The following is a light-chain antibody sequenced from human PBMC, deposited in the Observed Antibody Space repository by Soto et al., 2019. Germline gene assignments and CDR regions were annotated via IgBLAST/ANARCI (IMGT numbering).Light chain of an antibody. Sequence: DIQMTQSPSTLSASVGDRVTITCRASQSINTWLAWYQQKPGKAPNLLIYDASSLESGVPSRFSGSGSGTEFTLTISSLQPDDLASYYCQQYNSYSLFTFGPGTTVDIK. J-gene: IGKJ3*01. V-gene: IGKV1-5*01. CDR1: QSINTW. CDR3: QQYNSYSLFT. CDR2: DAS.